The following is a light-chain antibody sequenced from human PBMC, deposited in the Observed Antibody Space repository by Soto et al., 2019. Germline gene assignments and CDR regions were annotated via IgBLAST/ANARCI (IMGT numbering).Light chain of an antibody. V-gene: IGKV3-11*01. Sequence: EIVLTQSPGTLSLSPGETATLSCRASQTVNSDYLAWFQQRPGQAPRLLIYDASNRATGIPARFSGTGSGTDFTLTINNLEPEDFAVYYCQVRTNWSIAFGRGTRLEIK. CDR3: QVRTNWSIA. J-gene: IGKJ5*01. CDR2: DAS. CDR1: QTVNSDY.